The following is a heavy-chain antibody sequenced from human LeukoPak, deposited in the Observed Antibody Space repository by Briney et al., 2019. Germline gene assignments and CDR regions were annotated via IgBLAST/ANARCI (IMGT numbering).Heavy chain of an antibody. CDR1: GFTFSSYA. Sequence: GGSLRLSCAASGFTFSSYAMSWVRQAPGKGLEWVSAISGSGGSTYYADSVKGRFTISRDNSKNTLYLQMGSLRAEDMAVYYCARGPGIAYYYGMDVWGQGTTVTVSS. D-gene: IGHD6-13*01. CDR3: ARGPGIAYYYGMDV. V-gene: IGHV3-23*01. J-gene: IGHJ6*02. CDR2: ISGSGGST.